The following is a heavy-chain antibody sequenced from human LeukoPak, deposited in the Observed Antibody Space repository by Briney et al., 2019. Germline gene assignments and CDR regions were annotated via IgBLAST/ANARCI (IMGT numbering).Heavy chain of an antibody. CDR3: ARDKYSSGWYGFDY. J-gene: IGHJ4*02. V-gene: IGHV3-7*01. CDR2: IKKDGSEK. D-gene: IGHD6-19*01. Sequence: GGSLRLSCAASGFSFSSDWMTWVRQAPGKGLEWVANIKKDGSEKYYVDSVKGRFTISRDNAKNSLYLQMNSLRAEDTAIYYCARDKYSSGWYGFDYWGQGTLVTVSS. CDR1: GFSFSSDW.